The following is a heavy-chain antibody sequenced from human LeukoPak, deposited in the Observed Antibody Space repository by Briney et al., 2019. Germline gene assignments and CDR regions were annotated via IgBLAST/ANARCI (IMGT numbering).Heavy chain of an antibody. D-gene: IGHD6-19*01. CDR3: ARDRTPPSYSSGWHDY. CDR1: GFTFSSYG. J-gene: IGHJ4*02. V-gene: IGHV3-33*01. Sequence: GALRLSCAASGFTFSSYGMHWVRQAPGKGLEWVAVIWYDGSNKYYADSVKGRFTISRDNSKNTLYLQMNSLRAEDTAVYYCARDRTPPSYSSGWHDYWGQGTLVTVSS. CDR2: IWYDGSNK.